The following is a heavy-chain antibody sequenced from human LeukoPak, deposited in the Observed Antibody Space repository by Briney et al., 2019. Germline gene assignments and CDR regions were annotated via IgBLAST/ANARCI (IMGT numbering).Heavy chain of an antibody. CDR2: IKSDGSYT. D-gene: IGHD6-13*01. Sequence: PGGSLRLSCAASGFTFSSYWMHWVRQAPGKGLAYVARIKSDGSYTRYADSVKGRFTISRDNSKNTLYLQMGSLRAEDMAVYYCARANQQLDGAFDIWGQGTMVTVSS. J-gene: IGHJ3*02. V-gene: IGHV3-74*01. CDR3: ARANQQLDGAFDI. CDR1: GFTFSSYW.